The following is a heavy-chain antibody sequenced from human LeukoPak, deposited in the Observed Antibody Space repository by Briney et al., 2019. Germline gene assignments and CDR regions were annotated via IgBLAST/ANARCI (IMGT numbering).Heavy chain of an antibody. V-gene: IGHV1-69*13. J-gene: IGHJ4*02. CDR1: GGTFNSYV. CDR3: ARNIAADGTDY. CDR2: ITPIFGTA. Sequence: ASVKVSCKASGGTFNSYVISWVRQAPGQGLEWMGGITPIFGTANYAQKFQGRVTITADESTGTAYMEQSSLRSEDTAVYYCARNIAADGTDYWGQGTLVTVSS. D-gene: IGHD6-13*01.